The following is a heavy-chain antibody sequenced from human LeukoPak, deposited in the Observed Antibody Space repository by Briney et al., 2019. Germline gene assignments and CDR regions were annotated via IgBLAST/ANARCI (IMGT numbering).Heavy chain of an antibody. J-gene: IGHJ4*02. CDR1: GFTFSTFA. CDR2: ITGSGPYI. V-gene: IGHV3-21*06. CDR3: VRDVGAVRGQVYFDY. D-gene: IGHD3-16*01. Sequence: GRSLRLSCAASGFTFSTFAMHWVRLSPGKGLEWVSSITGSGPYILYADSVKRRFTISRDNTKNLLYLEMNSLRAEDTAMYYCVRDVGAVRGQVYFDYWGQGTLVTVSS.